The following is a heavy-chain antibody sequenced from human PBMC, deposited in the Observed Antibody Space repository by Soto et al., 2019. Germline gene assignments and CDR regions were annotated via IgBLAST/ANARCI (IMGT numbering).Heavy chain of an antibody. D-gene: IGHD3-10*01. CDR3: EKGRSSAPDYYFDY. V-gene: IGHV3-23*01. J-gene: IGHJ4*02. Sequence: DVQLLETGGQLVKPGGSLRLSCAASGFTFGSYAMHWVRQTPEKGLEWVSGISGSGTNSYFAESMKGRFTVSRDNSKNSFYLEITGLRGDDTAVYYCEKGRSSAPDYYFDYWGQGTLVTVSS. CDR2: ISGSGTNS. CDR1: GFTFGSYA.